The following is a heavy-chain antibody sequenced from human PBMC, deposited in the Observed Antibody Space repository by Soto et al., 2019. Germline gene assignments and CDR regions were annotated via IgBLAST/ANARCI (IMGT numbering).Heavy chain of an antibody. Sequence: EVQLLESGGGLVQPGGSLRLSCAASGFTFSSYAMSWVRQAPGKGLEWVSAISGSGGSTYYADSVKGRFTISRDNXXNTLYLQMNSLRAEDTAVYYCAGTRNHYYYYGMDVWGQGTTVTVSS. J-gene: IGHJ6*02. D-gene: IGHD6-13*01. CDR3: AGTRNHYYYYGMDV. V-gene: IGHV3-23*01. CDR1: GFTFSSYA. CDR2: ISGSGGST.